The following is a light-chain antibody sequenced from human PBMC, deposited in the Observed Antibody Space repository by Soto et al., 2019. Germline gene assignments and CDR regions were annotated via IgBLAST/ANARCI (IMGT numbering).Light chain of an antibody. Sequence: AIQLTQSPSSLSASVGDRVTITCRASQGISSALAWYQQKPGKAPKLLIYDASSLESGVPSMFSGSGSGTDFALTISSLQPEDFATYYCQQFNNYPRFGGGTKVESK. CDR1: QGISSA. CDR2: DAS. V-gene: IGKV1D-13*01. J-gene: IGKJ4*01. CDR3: QQFNNYPR.